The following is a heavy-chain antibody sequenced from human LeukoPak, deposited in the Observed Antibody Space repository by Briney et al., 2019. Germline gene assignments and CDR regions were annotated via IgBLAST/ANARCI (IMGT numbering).Heavy chain of an antibody. CDR2: IWYDGSNQ. V-gene: IGHV3-33*01. Sequence: GGSLRLSCEASGFTFRNHGMHWVRQPPGKGLVWVAVIWYDGSNQYYADSVKGRFTISRDNSKNTQSLQMNSLRVEDTAVYYCARDIASRRLDYWGQGTLVTVSS. CDR3: ARDIASRRLDY. CDR1: GFTFRNHG. D-gene: IGHD6-13*01. J-gene: IGHJ4*02.